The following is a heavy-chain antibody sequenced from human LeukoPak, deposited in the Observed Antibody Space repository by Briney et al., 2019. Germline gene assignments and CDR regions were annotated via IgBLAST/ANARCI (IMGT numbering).Heavy chain of an antibody. D-gene: IGHD3-10*01. J-gene: IGHJ5*02. V-gene: IGHV1-69*10. CDR3: ARGGYYGSGSYPNWFDP. Sequence: ASVKVSCKASGGTFSSYAISWVRQAPGQGLEWMGEIIPILGTANYAQKFQGRVTITADKSTSTAYMELSSLRSEDTAVCYCARGGYYGSGSYPNWFDPWGQGTLVTVSS. CDR2: IIPILGTA. CDR1: GGTFSSYA.